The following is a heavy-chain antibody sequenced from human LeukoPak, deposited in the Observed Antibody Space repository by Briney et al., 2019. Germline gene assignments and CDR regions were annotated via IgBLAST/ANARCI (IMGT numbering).Heavy chain of an antibody. J-gene: IGHJ5*02. CDR2: ISSSGGTI. Sequence: GSLRLSCVASGFTFSSYEMNWVRQAPGKGLEWVSYISSSGGTIYYADSVKGRFTISRDNAKNSLYLQMNSLRAEDTAVYYCARDFGDSYGYDWFDPWGQGTLVTVSS. V-gene: IGHV3-48*03. CDR3: ARDFGDSYGYDWFDP. CDR1: GFTFSSYE. D-gene: IGHD5-18*01.